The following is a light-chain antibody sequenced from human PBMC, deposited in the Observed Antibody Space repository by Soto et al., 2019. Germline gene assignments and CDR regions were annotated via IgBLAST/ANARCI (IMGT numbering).Light chain of an antibody. Sequence: DIQMTQSPSSLSASVGDRVTITCRASQGISSYLNWYQQKPGKAPKLLIYAASSLQSGVPSRFSGSGSGTDFTLTISSLQPEDFATYYCQQSYNTSWTFGQGTKVEIK. CDR1: QGISSY. CDR2: AAS. CDR3: QQSYNTSWT. J-gene: IGKJ1*01. V-gene: IGKV1-39*01.